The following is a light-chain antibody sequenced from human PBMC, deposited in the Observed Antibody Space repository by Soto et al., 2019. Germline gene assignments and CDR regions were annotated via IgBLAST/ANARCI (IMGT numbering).Light chain of an antibody. J-gene: IGKJ4*01. V-gene: IGKV3-15*01. CDR2: GAS. CDR3: QTYYRVPLT. CDR1: QSVRSN. Sequence: ETVMTQSPATLPVSPGERATLSCRASQSVRSNLAWYQQKPGQAPRLLIYGASTRATGVPARFSGSGSGTEFTLTINSLQSEDFALYYCQTYYRVPLTFGGGTKVELK.